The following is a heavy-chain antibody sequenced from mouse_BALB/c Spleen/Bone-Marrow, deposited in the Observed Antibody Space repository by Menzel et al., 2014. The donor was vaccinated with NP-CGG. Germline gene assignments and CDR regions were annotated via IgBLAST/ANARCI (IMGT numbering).Heavy chain of an antibody. CDR1: GFSLPMFG. D-gene: IGHD2-4*01. J-gene: IGHJ4*01. Sequence: VQLQESGPGLVAPSQRPSITCTVSGFSLPMFGVHWVRQPPGKGLEWLGIIWAGGTTNYNSALMSRLSISKDNSKSQVFLKMNSLQTDDTAMYYCARGDYDYAMDYWGQGTSVTVSS. CDR2: IWAGGTT. V-gene: IGHV2-9*02. CDR3: ARGDYDYAMDY.